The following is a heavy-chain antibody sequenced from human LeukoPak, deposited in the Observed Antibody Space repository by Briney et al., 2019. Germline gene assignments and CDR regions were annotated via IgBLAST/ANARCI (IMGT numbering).Heavy chain of an antibody. V-gene: IGHV1-69*05. D-gene: IGHD6-13*01. J-gene: IGHJ6*03. CDR3: ARGVGQQLVTYYYYYYMDV. Sequence: SVKVSCKASGGTFSSYAISWVRQAPGQGLEWMGGIIPIFGTAYYAQKFQGRVTITTDESTSTAYMELSSLRSEDTAVYYCARGVGQQLVTYYYYYYMDVWGKGTTVTVSS. CDR2: IIPIFGTA. CDR1: GGTFSSYA.